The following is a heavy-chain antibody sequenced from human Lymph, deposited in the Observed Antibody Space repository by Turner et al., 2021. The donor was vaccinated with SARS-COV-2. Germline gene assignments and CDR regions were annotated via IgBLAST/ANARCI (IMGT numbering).Heavy chain of an antibody. CDR3: ARVGSSVVPYYYYGVDV. J-gene: IGHJ6*02. V-gene: IGHV1-69*06. Sequence: VQPVQSGATVKKPGSSVKVSCKASGGTISSYAISWVRQAPGQGLEWMGVIIPVYGTANYAQKFQGRVTITADKSTSTAYMELSSLRSEDTAVYYCARVGSSVVPYYYYGVDVWGQGTTVTVSS. CDR1: GGTISSYA. D-gene: IGHD3-22*01. CDR2: IIPVYGTA.